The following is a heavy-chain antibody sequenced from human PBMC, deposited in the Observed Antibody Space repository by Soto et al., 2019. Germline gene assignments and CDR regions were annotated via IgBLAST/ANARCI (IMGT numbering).Heavy chain of an antibody. CDR3: ARTDKFTSQSSGWANRFDY. CDR2: FTTSALT. D-gene: IGHD6-19*01. CDR1: GLTFGNYA. Sequence: EVQLLESGGGLVQPGGSLSLFCAASGLTFGNYAMTWVRQAPGKGLEWVLTFTTSALTFSGDAVKGRFTISRHNSKSTLYLQMNSLRADDTAIYFCARTDKFTSQSSGWANRFDYWGQGTLVTVSS. V-gene: IGHV3-23*01. J-gene: IGHJ4*02.